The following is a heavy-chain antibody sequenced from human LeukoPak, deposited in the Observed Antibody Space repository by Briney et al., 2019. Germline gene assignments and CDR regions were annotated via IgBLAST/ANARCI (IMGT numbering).Heavy chain of an antibody. Sequence: GGSLRLSCAASGFTFSSYAMTWVRQAPGKGLEWVSAFSATDGSAQYAESVKGRFTISRDNSKNRLYLQMNSLRAEDTAVYYCAKARIAAAGTGAFDVWGQGTMVTVSS. CDR2: FSATDGSA. CDR3: AKARIAAAGTGAFDV. CDR1: GFTFSSYA. V-gene: IGHV3-23*01. J-gene: IGHJ3*01. D-gene: IGHD6-13*01.